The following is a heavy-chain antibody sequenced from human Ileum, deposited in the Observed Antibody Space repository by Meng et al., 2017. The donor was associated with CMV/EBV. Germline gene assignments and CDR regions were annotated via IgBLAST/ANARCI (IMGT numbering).Heavy chain of an antibody. CDR1: TFSASY. Sequence: TFSASYMRWIRLAPGKGLAWVSYISSSGSTIYYADSVKGRFTISRDNAKNSLYLQMNSLRAEDTAVYYCARWVSRYSGSYWLRWFDPWGQGTLVTVSS. V-gene: IGHV3-11*01. J-gene: IGHJ5*02. D-gene: IGHD1-26*01. CDR3: ARWVSRYSGSYWLRWFDP. CDR2: ISSSGSTI.